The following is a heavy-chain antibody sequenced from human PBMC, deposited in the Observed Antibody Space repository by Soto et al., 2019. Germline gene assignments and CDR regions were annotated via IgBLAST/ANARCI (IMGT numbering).Heavy chain of an antibody. Sequence: PSETLSLTCTVSGGSVSSGSYYWSWIRQPPGKGLEWIGYIYYSGSTNYNPSLKSRVTISVDTSKNRFSLKLSSVTAADTAVYYCARDRAGTTDYWGQGTLVTVSS. D-gene: IGHD1-7*01. CDR2: IYYSGST. CDR3: ARDRAGTTDY. V-gene: IGHV4-61*01. CDR1: GGSVSSGSYY. J-gene: IGHJ4*02.